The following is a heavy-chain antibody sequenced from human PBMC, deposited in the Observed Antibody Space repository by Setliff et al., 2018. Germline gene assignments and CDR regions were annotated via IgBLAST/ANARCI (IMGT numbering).Heavy chain of an antibody. CDR2: IKHSGST. V-gene: IGHV4-34*01. Sequence: SETLSLTCTVYGGSFSNYYWSWIRQPPWKGLEWIGEIKHSGSTNYNASLTSRVTISVDTSKNQFALKQSSVTAADTAVYYFRIANCSKNCDEALDYWSQGTLVTVSS. D-gene: IGHD2-2*01. J-gene: IGHJ4*02. CDR1: GGSFSNYY. CDR3: RIANCSKNCDEALDY.